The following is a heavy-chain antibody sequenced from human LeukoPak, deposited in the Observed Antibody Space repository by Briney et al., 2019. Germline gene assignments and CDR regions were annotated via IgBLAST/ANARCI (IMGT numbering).Heavy chain of an antibody. Sequence: GGSLRLSCAASGFTFSSYWMSWVRQVPGKGLEWVANIKQDGSEKYYVDSVKGRFTISRDNAKNSLYLQMNSLRAEDTAVYYCARDRTTVVTLYYFDYWGQGTLVTVSS. CDR3: ARDRTTVVTLYYFDY. J-gene: IGHJ4*02. CDR2: IKQDGSEK. CDR1: GFTFSSYW. V-gene: IGHV3-7*01. D-gene: IGHD4-23*01.